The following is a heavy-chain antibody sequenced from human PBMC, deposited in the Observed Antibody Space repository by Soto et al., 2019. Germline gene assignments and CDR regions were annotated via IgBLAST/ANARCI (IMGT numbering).Heavy chain of an antibody. CDR3: ARGYCSSTSCQYYFDF. V-gene: IGHV1-3*01. J-gene: IGHJ4*02. CDR2: INGGNGDT. Sequence: ASVKVSCKASGYTFTGYAIHWVRRAPGQRHEWMGWINGGNGDTKYSQKFQGRVTITRDTSASTAYMELTSLGSEDTAVYHCARGYCSSTSCQYYFDFWGQGTLVTVSS. CDR1: GYTFTGYA. D-gene: IGHD2-2*01.